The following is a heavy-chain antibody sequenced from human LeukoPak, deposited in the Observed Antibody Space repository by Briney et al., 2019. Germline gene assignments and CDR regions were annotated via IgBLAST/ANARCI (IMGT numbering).Heavy chain of an antibody. CDR1: GGTFSSYT. CDR2: SIPILGIA. V-gene: IGHV1-69*02. D-gene: IGHD6-6*01. J-gene: IGHJ6*02. Sequence: ASVKVSCKASGGTFSSYTISWVRQAPGQGLEWMGRSIPILGIANYAQKFQGRVTITADKSTSTAYMELSSLRSEDTAVYYCARTSGYSSSSTYYYGMDVWGQGTTVTVSS. CDR3: ARTSGYSSSSTYYYGMDV.